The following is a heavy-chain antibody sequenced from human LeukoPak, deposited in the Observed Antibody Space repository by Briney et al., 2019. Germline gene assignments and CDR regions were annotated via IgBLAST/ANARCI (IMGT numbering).Heavy chain of an antibody. Sequence: GGSLRLSCAASGFTFSIYDMHWVRQVTGKGLEWVSGIDTAGGTYYPDSVKGRFTMSRDNSRNTLYLQMNSLRAADTATYYCAKDRELPESSTWGLIDNWGQGTLVTVSS. CDR2: IDTAGGT. D-gene: IGHD1-7*01. V-gene: IGHV3-13*01. CDR1: GFTFSIYD. CDR3: AKDRELPESSTWGLIDN. J-gene: IGHJ4*02.